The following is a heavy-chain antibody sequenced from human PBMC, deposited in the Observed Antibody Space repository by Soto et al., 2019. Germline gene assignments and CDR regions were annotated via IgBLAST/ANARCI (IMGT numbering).Heavy chain of an antibody. V-gene: IGHV1-69*13. CDR2: IIPIFGTA. D-gene: IGHD5-18*01. Sequence: SVKVSCKASGGTFSSYAISWVRQAPGQGLEWMGGIIPIFGTANYAQKFQGRVTITADESTSTAYMELNSLRAEDTAVYYCARDGRRFSFGPKNFLDHWGQGTLVTVSS. CDR1: GGTFSSYA. CDR3: ARDGRRFSFGPKNFLDH. J-gene: IGHJ4*02.